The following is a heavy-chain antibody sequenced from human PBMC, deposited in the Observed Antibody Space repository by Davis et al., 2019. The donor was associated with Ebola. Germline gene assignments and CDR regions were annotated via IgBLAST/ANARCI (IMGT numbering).Heavy chain of an antibody. Sequence: GESLKISCAAPGFTFSSYSMNWVRQAPGKGLEWVSSISSSSSYIYYADSVKGRFTISRDNSKNTLYLQMNSLRAEDTAVYYCAKGRYSSSWYPDYYYYYGMDVWGQGTTVTVSS. D-gene: IGHD6-13*01. V-gene: IGHV3-21*04. CDR2: ISSSSSYI. J-gene: IGHJ6*02. CDR3: AKGRYSSSWYPDYYYYYGMDV. CDR1: GFTFSSYS.